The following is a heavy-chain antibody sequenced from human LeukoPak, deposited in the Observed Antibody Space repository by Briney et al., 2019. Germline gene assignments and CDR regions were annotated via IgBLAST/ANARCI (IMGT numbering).Heavy chain of an antibody. Sequence: PSETLSLTCAVYGGSFSGYYWSWIRQPPGKGLEWIGEINHSGSTNYNPSLKSRVTISVDTSKNQFSLKLSSVTAADTAVYYCASLLALDYGSGSYVSYYYYYYGMDVWGQGTTVTVSS. V-gene: IGHV4-34*01. CDR3: ASLLALDYGSGSYVSYYYYYYGMDV. J-gene: IGHJ6*02. CDR2: INHSGST. D-gene: IGHD3-10*01. CDR1: GGSFSGYY.